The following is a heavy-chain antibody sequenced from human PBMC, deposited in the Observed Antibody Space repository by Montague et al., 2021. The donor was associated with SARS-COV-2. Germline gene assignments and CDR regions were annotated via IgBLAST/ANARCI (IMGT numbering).Heavy chain of an antibody. Sequence: CAISGDSVTVSWHWIRQSPSRGLEWLGRTYYRSKWYNDYAVSVKSRITINPDTSKNQISLQLNSVTPEDTAVYYCARTSASSDYWGQGTLVTVSS. D-gene: IGHD1-26*01. V-gene: IGHV6-1*01. CDR2: TYYRSKWYN. CDR3: ARTSASSDY. J-gene: IGHJ4*02. CDR1: GDSVTVS.